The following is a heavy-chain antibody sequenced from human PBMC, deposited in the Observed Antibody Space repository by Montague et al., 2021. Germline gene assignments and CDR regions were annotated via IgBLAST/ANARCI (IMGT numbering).Heavy chain of an antibody. CDR2: IYHGTT. Sequence: SETLSLTCTVSSGSIFHAHWSWVRQPPGKGLEWLGEIYHGTTSYSPSLKGRLTVSMDTSKNQFSLKLSSVTAADTAIYYCAVGSESAWELLHHWGQGILVTVSS. J-gene: IGHJ5*02. V-gene: IGHV4-59*12. CDR1: SGSIFHAH. CDR3: AVGSESAWELLHH. D-gene: IGHD1-26*01.